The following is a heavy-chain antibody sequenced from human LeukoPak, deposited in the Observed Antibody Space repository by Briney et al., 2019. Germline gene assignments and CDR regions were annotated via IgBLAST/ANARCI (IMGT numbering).Heavy chain of an antibody. J-gene: IGHJ5*02. CDR3: ARGHMLTGYYNFAWFDP. D-gene: IGHD3-9*01. CDR1: GFTFSSYD. V-gene: IGHV3-13*01. CDR2: IGTAGDT. Sequence: GGSLRLSCAASGFTFSSYDMHWVRQPTGKGLEWVSAIGTAGDTYYSHSVKGRFTISRENAKNSLYLHMNSLSAGDTAVYFCARGHMLTGYYNFAWFDPWGQGTPVTVS.